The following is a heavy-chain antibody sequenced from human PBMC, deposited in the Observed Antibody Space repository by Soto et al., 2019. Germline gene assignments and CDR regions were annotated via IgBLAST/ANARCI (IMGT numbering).Heavy chain of an antibody. Sequence: QVQLVQSGAEVKKPGASVKVSCKASGYIFTAYSMHWVRQAPGQGLEWMGVVNPSGGSTNYAQKFQGRITMTRDTSTSTVYMGLSSLTSEDTAVYYCAREENCSDGICYSEYFQRWGQGTLVTVSS. CDR3: AREENCSDGICYSEYFQR. CDR1: GYIFTAYS. V-gene: IGHV1-46*01. D-gene: IGHD2-15*01. CDR2: VNPSGGST. J-gene: IGHJ1*01.